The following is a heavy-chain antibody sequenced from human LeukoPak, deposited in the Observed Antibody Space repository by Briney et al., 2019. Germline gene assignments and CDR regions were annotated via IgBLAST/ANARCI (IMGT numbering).Heavy chain of an antibody. V-gene: IGHV4-39*01. J-gene: IGHJ3*02. CDR1: GDSISSGTFY. Sequence: SETLSLTCTVSGDSISSGTFYWSWIRQPPGKGLEWIGNIYYSGSTYYNPSLRSRVTMSVDTSKNQFSLKLSSVTAADTALYFCARIPTNAVPAAHNGFDIWGQGTMVTVSS. CDR2: IYYSGST. D-gene: IGHD2-2*01. CDR3: ARIPTNAVPAAHNGFDI.